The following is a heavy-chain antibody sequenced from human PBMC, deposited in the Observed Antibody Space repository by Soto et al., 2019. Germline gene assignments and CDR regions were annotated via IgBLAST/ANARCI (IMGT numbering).Heavy chain of an antibody. CDR2: ISGSGGST. CDR3: AKDGSEVLRFLEWSPYYYYYGMDV. D-gene: IGHD3-3*01. Sequence: GGLLRLSSSALGVNFSNHGMSWVRQATRKGLEWVSAISGSGGSTYYADSVKGRFTISRDNSKNTLYLQMNSLRAEDTAVYYCAKDGSEVLRFLEWSPYYYYYGMDVWGQGTTVTVSS. CDR1: GVNFSNHG. V-gene: IGHV3-23*01. J-gene: IGHJ6*02.